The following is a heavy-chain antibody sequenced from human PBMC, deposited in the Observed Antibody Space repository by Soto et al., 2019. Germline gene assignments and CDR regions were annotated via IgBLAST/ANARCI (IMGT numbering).Heavy chain of an antibody. CDR1: RFTFSTYA. CDR3: AKDLVLRYFDCLPQYFDY. D-gene: IGHD3-9*01. Sequence: EVQLLESGGGLVQPGGSLRLSCAASRFTFSTYAMSWVRQAPGKGLEWVSAISGSGGSTYYADSVKGRFTISRDNSKKTLYLQMNSLRAEDTAVYYCAKDLVLRYFDCLPQYFDYWGQGTLVTVSS. J-gene: IGHJ4*02. V-gene: IGHV3-23*01. CDR2: ISGSGGST.